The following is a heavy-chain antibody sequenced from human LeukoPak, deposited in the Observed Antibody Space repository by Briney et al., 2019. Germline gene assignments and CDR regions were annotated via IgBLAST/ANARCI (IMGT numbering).Heavy chain of an antibody. D-gene: IGHD6-19*01. V-gene: IGHV3-74*01. CDR2: ISNDGRTT. J-gene: IGHJ4*02. CDR3: ARDLAGSIDY. Sequence: GGSLRLSCAASVFTFSRFLMHWVGQAPGKGLVWVSLISNDGRTTRYADSVKGRFTISRDNAKNTLYLEINSLRAEDTAVYYCARDLAGSIDYWGQGTLVTVSS. CDR1: VFTFSRFL.